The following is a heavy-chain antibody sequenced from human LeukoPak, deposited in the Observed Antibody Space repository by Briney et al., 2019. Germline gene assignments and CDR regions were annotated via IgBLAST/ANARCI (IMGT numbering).Heavy chain of an antibody. CDR1: GFTFSSYE. J-gene: IGHJ4*02. CDR3: AREGVGYCSSTSCYGGGLVDY. Sequence: PGGSLRLSCAASGFTFSSYEMNWVRQAPGKGLEWVSYMSSSGSTIYYADSVKGRFNISRDNAKNSLYLQMNSLRAEDTAVYYCAREGVGYCSSTSCYGGGLVDYWGQGTLVTVSS. D-gene: IGHD2-2*01. CDR2: MSSSGSTI. V-gene: IGHV3-48*03.